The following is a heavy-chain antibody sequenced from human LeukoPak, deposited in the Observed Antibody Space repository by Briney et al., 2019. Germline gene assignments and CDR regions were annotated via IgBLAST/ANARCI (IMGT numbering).Heavy chain of an antibody. Sequence: SETLSLTCTVSGGSISSYYWSWIRQPPGKGLEWIGYIYHSGSTNYNPSLKSRVTISVDTSKNQFSLKLSSVTAADTAVYYCARSGGWFGELFRMDVWGQGTTVTVS. CDR3: ARSGGWFGELFRMDV. CDR1: GGSISSYY. CDR2: IYHSGST. J-gene: IGHJ6*02. D-gene: IGHD3-10*01. V-gene: IGHV4-59*01.